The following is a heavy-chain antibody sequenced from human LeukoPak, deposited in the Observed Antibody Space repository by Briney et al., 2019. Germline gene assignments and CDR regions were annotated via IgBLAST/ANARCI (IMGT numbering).Heavy chain of an antibody. CDR3: ARRSGSYYGRAFDI. D-gene: IGHD1-26*01. J-gene: IGHJ3*02. CDR1: GGSISSSSYY. Sequence: SETLSPTCTVSGGSISSSSYYWGWFRQPPGKGLEWIGSIYYSGSTYYNPSLKSRVTIPVDTSKNQFSLKLSSVTAADTAVYYCARRSGSYYGRAFDIWGQGTTVTVSS. CDR2: IYYSGST. V-gene: IGHV4-39*01.